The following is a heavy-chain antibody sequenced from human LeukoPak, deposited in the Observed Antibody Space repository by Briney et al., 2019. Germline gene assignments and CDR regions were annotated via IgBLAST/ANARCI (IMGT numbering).Heavy chain of an antibody. CDR3: ARYMIATGEGAFDI. Sequence: SETLSLTCAVSGYSISIGYYWGWLRQPPGTGLEWIGSTYHSGSTYYNPSLKSRVTISVDTSKNQFSLKLSSVTAADTAVYYCARYMIATGEGAFDIWGQGTMVTVSS. CDR1: GYSISIGYY. CDR2: TYHSGST. D-gene: IGHD3-22*01. J-gene: IGHJ3*02. V-gene: IGHV4-38-2*01.